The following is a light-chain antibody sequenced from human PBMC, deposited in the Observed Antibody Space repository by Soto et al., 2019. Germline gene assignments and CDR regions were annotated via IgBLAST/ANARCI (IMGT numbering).Light chain of an antibody. Sequence: QSALTQSASVSGSPGQSITISCSGTSSDVGGYNYVSWYQQHPGKSPKLIIYDVSNQPSGVSPRFSLSNSGNTAFLNISGLQAEDEAAYSCSSYTSTQYWVFGGGTQLNRP. CDR1: SSDVGGYNY. CDR2: DVS. V-gene: IGLV2-14*01. J-gene: IGLJ3*02. CDR3: SSYTSTQYWV.